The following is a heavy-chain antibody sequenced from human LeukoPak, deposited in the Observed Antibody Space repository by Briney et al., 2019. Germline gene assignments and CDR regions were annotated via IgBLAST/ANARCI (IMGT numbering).Heavy chain of an antibody. CDR1: EFPFSVYA. Sequence: GGSLRLSCEVSEFPFSVYAMAWVRQAPGPGLERVSAIDASGSDTYYTDSVKGRFTISRDNSKNTVYLQMNSLRVEDTAVYYCAHYRKPQGLDYWGQGTLVTVSS. V-gene: IGHV3-23*01. CDR3: AHYRKPQGLDY. J-gene: IGHJ4*02. CDR2: IDASGSDT. D-gene: IGHD1-14*01.